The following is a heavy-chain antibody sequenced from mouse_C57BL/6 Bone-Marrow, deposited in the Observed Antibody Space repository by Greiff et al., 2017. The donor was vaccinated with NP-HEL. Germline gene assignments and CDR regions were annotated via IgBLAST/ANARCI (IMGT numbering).Heavy chain of an antibody. J-gene: IGHJ1*03. D-gene: IGHD2-1*01. CDR1: GFTFSSYA. Sequence: DVKLVESGGGLVKPGGSLKLSCAASGFTFSSYAMSWVRQTPEKRLEWVATISDGGSYTYYPDNVKGRFTISRDNAKNNLYLQMSHLKYEDTAMYYCARDLLWLWYFDVWGTGTTVTVSS. CDR3: ARDLLWLWYFDV. CDR2: ISDGGSYT. V-gene: IGHV5-4*01.